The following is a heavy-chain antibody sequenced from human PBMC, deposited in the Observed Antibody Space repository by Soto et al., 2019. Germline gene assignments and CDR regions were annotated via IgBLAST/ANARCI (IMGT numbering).Heavy chain of an antibody. J-gene: IGHJ6*02. V-gene: IGHV1-2*02. CDR1: GDTFTDYY. Sequence: ASVKVSCKASGDTFTDYYIHWVRQAPGQGLEWMGWINPNSGGTNYAQKFQGRVAMTRDTSISTAYMELSRLRSDDTAVYYCARGYYYYYGMDVWGQGTTVTVSS. CDR3: ARGYYYYYGMDV. CDR2: INPNSGGT.